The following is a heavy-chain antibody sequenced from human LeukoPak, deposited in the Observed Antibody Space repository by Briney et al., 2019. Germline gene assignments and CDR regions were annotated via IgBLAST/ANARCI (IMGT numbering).Heavy chain of an antibody. CDR3: ARVVRGSSGWYMPDY. V-gene: IGHV3-23*01. D-gene: IGHD6-19*01. Sequence: GGSLRLSCAASGFTFSNYDMSWVRQAPGKGLEWVSIISGSGGSTYVADSVKGRFTISRDNCKNTLYLQMGSLRAEDMAVYYCARVVRGSSGWYMPDYWGQGTLVTVSS. J-gene: IGHJ4*02. CDR2: ISGSGGST. CDR1: GFTFSNYD.